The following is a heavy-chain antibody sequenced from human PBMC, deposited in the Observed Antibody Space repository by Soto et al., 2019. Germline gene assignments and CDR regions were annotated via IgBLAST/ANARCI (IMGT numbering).Heavy chain of an antibody. Sequence: SETLSLTCTVSGGSISSYYWSWIRQPPGKGLEWIGYMYNTGSTIYNPSLKRRVTISVDTSKNQFSLKLTSVNTADTAIYYCTRGGDPYKTGHWGQGTLVTAPQ. CDR3: TRGGDPYKTGH. D-gene: IGHD2-21*01. J-gene: IGHJ4*02. V-gene: IGHV4-59*01. CDR2: MYNTGST. CDR1: GGSISSYY.